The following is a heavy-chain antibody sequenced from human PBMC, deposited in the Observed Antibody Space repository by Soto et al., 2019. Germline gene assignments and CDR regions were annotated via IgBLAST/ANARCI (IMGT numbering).Heavy chain of an antibody. Sequence: GGSLRLSCAASGFTFSSYAMSWVRRAPGKGLEWVSAISGSGASPSYADSVQGRFTISRDNPKRTLYLQMNNLRAEDTAVYYCAKARCSTTNCYVPDYWGQGTLVTVSS. J-gene: IGHJ4*02. CDR1: GFTFSSYA. V-gene: IGHV3-23*01. CDR3: AKARCSTTNCYVPDY. D-gene: IGHD2-2*01. CDR2: ISGSGASP.